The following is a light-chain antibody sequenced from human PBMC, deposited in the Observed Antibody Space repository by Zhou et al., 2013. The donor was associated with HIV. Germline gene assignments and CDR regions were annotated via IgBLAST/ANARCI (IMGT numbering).Light chain of an antibody. CDR1: QSVSSN. Sequence: ERVMTQSPATLSVSPGERATLSCRASQSVSSNLAWYQQKPGQAPRLLIYSASTRATGVPARFSGSGSGTDFSLTISSLEPEDFAVYYCHHCTNWPPGPFGQGTRLEIK. J-gene: IGKJ2*01. V-gene: IGKV3D-15*01. CDR2: SAS. CDR3: HHCTNWPPGP.